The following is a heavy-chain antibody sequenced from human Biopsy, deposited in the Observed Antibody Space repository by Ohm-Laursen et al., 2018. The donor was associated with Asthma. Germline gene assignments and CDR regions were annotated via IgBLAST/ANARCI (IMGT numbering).Heavy chain of an antibody. CDR2: IWYDGSNK. V-gene: IGHV3-33*06. D-gene: IGHD5-24*01. J-gene: IGHJ6*02. CDR3: AKKITSRGGMDV. CDR1: GFTFSSYG. Sequence: SLRLSCAASGFTFSSYGMHWVRQAPGKGLEWVAVIWYDGSNKYYIDSVKGRFTISRDNSKNTLYLQMNSLRAEDTAVYYCAKKITSRGGMDVWGQGTTVTVSS.